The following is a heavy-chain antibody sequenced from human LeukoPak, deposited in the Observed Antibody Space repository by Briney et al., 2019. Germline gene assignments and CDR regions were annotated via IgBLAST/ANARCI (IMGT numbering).Heavy chain of an antibody. D-gene: IGHD3-10*01. CDR3: ARLGGSGSHFDY. CDR2: INYSGST. J-gene: IGHJ4*02. Sequence: SETLSLTCTVSGGSISSYYWSWIRQPPGKGLEWIGSINYSGSTYYNPFLKSRVTISVDTSKNQFSLKLRSETAADTAVYYCARLGGSGSHFDYWGQGTLVTVSS. V-gene: IGHV4-39*01. CDR1: GGSISSYY.